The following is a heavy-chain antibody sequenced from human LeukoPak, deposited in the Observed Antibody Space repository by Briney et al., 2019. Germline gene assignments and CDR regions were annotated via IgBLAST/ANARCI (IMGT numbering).Heavy chain of an antibody. Sequence: GSLRLSCAASGFTFSNYDMSWVRQAPGKGLEWVSVIYSGGSTYYADSVKGRFTISRDNSKNTLCLQMNSLRAEDTAVYYCARDSSNYYFDYWGQGTLVTVSS. D-gene: IGHD4-11*01. CDR2: IYSGGST. CDR3: ARDSSNYYFDY. V-gene: IGHV3-66*01. J-gene: IGHJ4*02. CDR1: GFTFSNYD.